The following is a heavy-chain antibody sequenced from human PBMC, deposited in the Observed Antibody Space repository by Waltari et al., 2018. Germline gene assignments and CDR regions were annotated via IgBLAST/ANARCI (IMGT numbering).Heavy chain of an antibody. Sequence: EVQLVESGGGLVQPGGSLRLSCATSGFTFSDYWMSWVRQAPGKGLEWVANMKEDGSEIYYVDSGRGRFTISTDNAKKSVYLQMNSLRVEDTAVYYCARDQRGRWSPFDYWGQGTLVTVSS. D-gene: IGHD3-16*01. CDR2: MKEDGSEI. J-gene: IGHJ4*02. CDR1: GFTFSDYW. V-gene: IGHV3-7*01. CDR3: ARDQRGRWSPFDY.